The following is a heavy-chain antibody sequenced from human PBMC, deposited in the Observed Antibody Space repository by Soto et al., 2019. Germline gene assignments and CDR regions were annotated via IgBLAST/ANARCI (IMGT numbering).Heavy chain of an antibody. CDR3: AIELPVTTRGFDY. J-gene: IGHJ4*02. D-gene: IGHD4-17*01. CDR1: GFTFSSYA. V-gene: IGHV3-23*01. CDR2: ISGSGGST. Sequence: EVQLLESGGGLVQPGGSLRLSCAASGFTFSSYAMSWVRQAPGKGLEWVSAISGSGGSTYYADSVKGRFTISRDNSKNTLYLQLNSVRAEDTAVYYCAIELPVTTRGFDYWGQGTLVTVSS.